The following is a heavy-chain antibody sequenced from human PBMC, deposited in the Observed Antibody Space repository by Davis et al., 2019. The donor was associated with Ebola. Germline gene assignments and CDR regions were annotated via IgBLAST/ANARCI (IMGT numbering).Heavy chain of an antibody. V-gene: IGHV3-7*03. D-gene: IGHD5-12*01. CDR1: GFTFSSYW. J-gene: IGHJ4*02. CDR2: IKQDGSEK. Sequence: GESLKISCAASGFTFSSYWMHWVRQAPGKGLEWVANIKQDGSEKYYVDSVKGRFTISRDNAKNSLYLQMNSLRAEDTAVYYCARGSGYNLPLVFWGQGTLVTVST. CDR3: ARGSGYNLPLVF.